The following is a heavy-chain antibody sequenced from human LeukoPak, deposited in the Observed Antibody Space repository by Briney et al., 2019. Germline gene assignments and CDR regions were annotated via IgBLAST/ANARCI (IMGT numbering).Heavy chain of an antibody. J-gene: IGHJ5*02. CDR3: ARVHYYDARDYSTSTWFAP. Sequence: SETLSLTCSISGYSISSGYFWGWIRQPPGKGLEWIGNIHHDGITYYNPSLKSRVTISLDPSKNQFSLKLTSVAAADTALYHCARVHYYDARDYSTSTWFAPWGQGTRVTVSS. V-gene: IGHV4-38-2*02. D-gene: IGHD4/OR15-4a*01. CDR2: IHHDGIT. CDR1: GYSISSGYF.